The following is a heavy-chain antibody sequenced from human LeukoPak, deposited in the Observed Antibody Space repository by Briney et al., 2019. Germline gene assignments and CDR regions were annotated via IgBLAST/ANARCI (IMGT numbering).Heavy chain of an antibody. CDR3: ARDRTTLGLDY. V-gene: IGHV4-39*07. CDR1: GGSIGSSSYY. CDR2: IYYSGST. J-gene: IGHJ4*02. Sequence: SETLSLTCTVSGGSIGSSSYYWGWIRQPPGKGGEWIGSIYYSGSTYYNPSLKSRVTISVDTSKNQFSLKLSSVTAADTAVYYCARDRTTLGLDYWGQGTLVTVSS. D-gene: IGHD1-1*01.